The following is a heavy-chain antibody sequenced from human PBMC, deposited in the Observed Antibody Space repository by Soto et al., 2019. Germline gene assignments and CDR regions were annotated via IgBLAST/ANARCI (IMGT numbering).Heavy chain of an antibody. CDR2: IYHGGTT. V-gene: IGHV4-38-2*02. CDR1: GYSLSSGSF. D-gene: IGHD6-19*01. J-gene: IGHJ4*01. Sequence: SETLSLTRTVSGYSLSSGSFWAGVRQPPGEGPEWIASIYHGGTTFYNPSLKSRITISVDTSTNQFSLKLTSVTAADTAVYYCARVHVMVVAGSTFDYWGHGTLVTVSS. CDR3: ARVHVMVVAGSTFDY.